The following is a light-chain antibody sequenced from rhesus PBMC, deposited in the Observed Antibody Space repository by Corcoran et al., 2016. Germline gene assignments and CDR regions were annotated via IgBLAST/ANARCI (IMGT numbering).Light chain of an antibody. CDR2: DVS. V-gene: IGLV2-23*01. J-gene: IGLJ1*01. CDR3: SSYAGSNTYS. CDR1: SSDIGGYNY. Sequence: QAALTQPPSVSGSPGQSVTISCTGTSSDIGGYNYVSWYQQHPGKAPKLMIYDVSKRPSGVSDRFSGSKSGNTASLTISGLQAEDDADYYCSSYAGSNTYSFGAGTRLTVL.